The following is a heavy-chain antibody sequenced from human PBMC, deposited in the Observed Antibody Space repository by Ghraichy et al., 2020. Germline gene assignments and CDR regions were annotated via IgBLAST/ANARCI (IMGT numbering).Heavy chain of an antibody. Sequence: ASVKVSCKASGYTFTSYVMHWVRQAPGQRLEWMGWINAGNGNTKYSQKFQGRVTITRDTSASTAYMELSSLRSEDTAVYYCASGIAVAGICQYGMDVWGQGTTVTVTS. D-gene: IGHD6-19*01. V-gene: IGHV1-3*01. CDR1: GYTFTSYV. CDR2: INAGNGNT. J-gene: IGHJ6*02. CDR3: ASGIAVAGICQYGMDV.